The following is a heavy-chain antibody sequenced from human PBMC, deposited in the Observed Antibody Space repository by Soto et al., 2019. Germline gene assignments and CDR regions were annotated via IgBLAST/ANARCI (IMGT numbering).Heavy chain of an antibody. CDR1: GFTFSSYA. CDR2: ISGSVGSP. D-gene: IGHD3-3*01. J-gene: IGHJ3*02. CDR3: ANPRFLEWLVPAPNALDI. Sequence: EVQLLESGGGLVQPGGSLRLSCAASGFTFSSYAMSWVRQAPGKGLEWVSAISGSVGSPYYADSVKGRFTISRDKSKNTLYLQMSILGADDAAVYYCANPRFLEWLVPAPNALDIWGPGKMVTVSA. V-gene: IGHV3-23*01.